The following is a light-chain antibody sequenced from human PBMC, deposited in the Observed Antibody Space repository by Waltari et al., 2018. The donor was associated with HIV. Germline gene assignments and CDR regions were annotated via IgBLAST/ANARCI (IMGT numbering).Light chain of an antibody. CDR3: QVWDSSSDDWV. J-gene: IGLJ3*02. Sequence: SYVLAQPPSVSVAPGQTARIPWGGDNIGRKSVPWYQQKPGQAPLLVVYDDSDRPSGIPERFSGSNSGNTATLTISRVEAGDEADYYCQVWDSSSDDWVFGGGTKVTVL. V-gene: IGLV3-21*02. CDR2: DDS. CDR1: NIGRKS.